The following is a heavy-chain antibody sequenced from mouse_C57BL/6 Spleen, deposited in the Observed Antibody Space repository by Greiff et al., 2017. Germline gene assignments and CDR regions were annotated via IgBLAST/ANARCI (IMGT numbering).Heavy chain of an antibody. D-gene: IGHD2-1*01. Sequence: VQLKESGPELVKPGASVKISCKASGYSFTGYYMNWVKQSPEKSLEWIGEINPSTGCTTYNQKFKAKDTLTVDKSSSTAYMQLKSLTSEDSAVYYCARDHYGNSWFAYWGQGTLVTVSA. CDR3: ARDHYGNSWFAY. V-gene: IGHV1-42*01. J-gene: IGHJ3*01. CDR2: INPSTGCT. CDR1: GYSFTGYY.